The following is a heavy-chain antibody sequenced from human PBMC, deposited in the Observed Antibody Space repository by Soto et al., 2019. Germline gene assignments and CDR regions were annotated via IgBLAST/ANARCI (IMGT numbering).Heavy chain of an antibody. J-gene: IGHJ4*02. Sequence: QVQLVQSGAEVKKPGASVKLSCRTSGYTFTHYYIHWVRQAPGQGLEWLAIINPASGSTNYAQDFQGRLTLTMDTSTTTVYMKLSGLRAEDTAIFYCARDLAAGDYWGQGTLVTVSS. CDR3: ARDLAAGDY. CDR1: GYTFTHYY. D-gene: IGHD6-13*01. CDR2: INPASGST. V-gene: IGHV1-46*01.